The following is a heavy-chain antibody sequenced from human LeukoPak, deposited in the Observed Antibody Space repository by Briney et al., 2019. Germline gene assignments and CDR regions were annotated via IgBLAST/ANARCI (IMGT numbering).Heavy chain of an antibody. Sequence: GESLKISCKGSGFIYINYWIGWERQMPGQGLEWMGIIYPGDSDTRYSPPFQGQVTISVDRSINTAYLQWSSLKASDTAMYYCVRRGFCSGDNCFSHAFDIWGQGTMVTVSS. J-gene: IGHJ3*02. V-gene: IGHV5-51*01. CDR1: GFIYINYW. CDR3: VRRGFCSGDNCFSHAFDI. D-gene: IGHD2-15*01. CDR2: IYPGDSDT.